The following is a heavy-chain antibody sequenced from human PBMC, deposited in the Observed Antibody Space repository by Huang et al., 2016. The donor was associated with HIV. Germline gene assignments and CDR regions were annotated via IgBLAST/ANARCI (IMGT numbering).Heavy chain of an antibody. J-gene: IGHJ3*01. CDR2: IGSGRRET. CDR1: GYDFGSYG. V-gene: IGHV1-18*01. Sequence: QVQLVQSGGEVMQPGASVRVSCKASGYDFGSYGMSWVRQAPGQGSELRGWIGSGRRETSTDKKFQGRVTMTTDTSTTTTYMELRSLRSDDTAMYYCARDPYYSNRWKRNDASFLWGQGTMITVSS. D-gene: IGHD4-4*01. CDR3: ARDPYYSNRWKRNDASFL.